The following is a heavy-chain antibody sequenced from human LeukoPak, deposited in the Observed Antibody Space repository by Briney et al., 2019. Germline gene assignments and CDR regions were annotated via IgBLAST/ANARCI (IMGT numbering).Heavy chain of an antibody. J-gene: IGHJ4*02. V-gene: IGHV4-59*04. Sequence: PSETLSLTCTVSGGSISSYYWNWIRQPPGKGLEWIGNIYYTGSTYYNASLQSRVTISIDMSKNQFSLRLSSVTAADTAMYYCVKSGGYGLIDYWGQGTLVTVSS. CDR2: IYYTGST. CDR1: GGSISSYY. CDR3: VKSGGYGLIDY. D-gene: IGHD6-19*01.